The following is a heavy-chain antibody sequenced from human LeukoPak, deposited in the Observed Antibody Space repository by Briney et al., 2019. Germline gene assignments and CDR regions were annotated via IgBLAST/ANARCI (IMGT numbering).Heavy chain of an antibody. CDR3: ARSHLEAFDI. CDR1: GGSISSYY. J-gene: IGHJ3*02. Sequence: SETLSLTCTVSGGSISSYYWSWIRQPPGKGLEWIGYIYYSGSTNYNPSLKSRVTISVDASKNQFSLKLSSVTAADTAVYYCARSHLEAFDIWGQGTMVTVSS. V-gene: IGHV4-59*01. D-gene: IGHD1-1*01. CDR2: IYYSGST.